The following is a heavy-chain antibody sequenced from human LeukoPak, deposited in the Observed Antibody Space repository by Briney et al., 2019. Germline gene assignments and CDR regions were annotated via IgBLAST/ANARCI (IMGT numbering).Heavy chain of an antibody. J-gene: IGHJ3*02. D-gene: IGHD3-10*01. CDR1: GGSISSYY. V-gene: IGHV4-59*08. CDR2: IYDSGST. CDR3: ASGIGPSSTYYYGSGSYSDAFDI. Sequence: SETLSLTCTVSGGSISSYYWGWIRQPPGKGLEWIGYIYDSGSTNYNPSLKSRVTISVDTSKNQFSLKLSSVTAADTAVYYCASGIGPSSTYYYGSGSYSDAFDIWGQGTMVTVSS.